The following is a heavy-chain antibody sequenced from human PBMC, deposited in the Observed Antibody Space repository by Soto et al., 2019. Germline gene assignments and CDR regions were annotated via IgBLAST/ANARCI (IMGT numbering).Heavy chain of an antibody. CDR2: IIPIFGTA. V-gene: IGHV1-69*06. J-gene: IGHJ4*02. CDR3: ARNVRLYDTQNYFDY. D-gene: IGHD3-3*01. CDR1: GGTFSSYA. Sequence: ASVKVSCKASGGTFSSYAISWVRQAPGQGLEWMGGIIPIFGTANYAQKFQGRVTITADKSTSTAYMELSSLRSEDTAVDYCARNVRLYDTQNYFDYWGQGTLVTVSS.